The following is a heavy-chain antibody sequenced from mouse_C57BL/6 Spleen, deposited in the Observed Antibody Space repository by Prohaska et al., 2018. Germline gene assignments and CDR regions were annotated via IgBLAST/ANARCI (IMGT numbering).Heavy chain of an antibody. CDR1: GYTFTSYW. CDR3: ARGGVTNGCMDY. D-gene: IGHD2-3*01. V-gene: IGHV1-50*01. J-gene: IGHJ4*01. CDR2: IDPSDSYT. Sequence: GAELVKPGASVKLSCKASGYTFTSYWMQWVKQRPGQGLEWIGEIDPSDSYTNYNQKFKGKATLTVDTSSSTAYMQLSSLTSEDSAVYYCARGGVTNGCMDYWGQGTSVTVSS.